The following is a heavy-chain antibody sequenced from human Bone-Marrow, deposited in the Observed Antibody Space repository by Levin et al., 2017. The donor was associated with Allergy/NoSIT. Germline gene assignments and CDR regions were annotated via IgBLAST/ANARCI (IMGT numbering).Heavy chain of an antibody. Sequence: NESGPTLVKPTQTLTLTCTFSGFSLTTNGVGVGWIRQPPGKALEWLALIYWDDDERYSPSLKNRLTITKGTSKNQVVLTMTNMDPVDTATYYCARRLLKDSGDYVYGGFDYWGQGTLVTVSS. V-gene: IGHV2-5*02. CDR1: GFSLTTNGVG. D-gene: IGHD4-17*01. CDR3: ARRLLKDSGDYVYGGFDY. J-gene: IGHJ4*02. CDR2: IYWDDDE.